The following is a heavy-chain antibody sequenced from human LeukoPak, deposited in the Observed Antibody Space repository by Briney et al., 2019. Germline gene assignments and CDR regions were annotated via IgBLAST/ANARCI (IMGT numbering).Heavy chain of an antibody. CDR2: IKSKTDGGTT. Sequence: GGFLRLSCAASGFTFSSAWMNWVRQAPGKGLEWVGRIKSKTDGGTTDYAAPVKGRFTISRDDSKNTLYLQMNSLKTEDTAVYYCTTDLDPVYGMDVWGQGTTVTVSS. J-gene: IGHJ6*02. CDR3: TTDLDPVYGMDV. CDR1: GFTFSSAW. V-gene: IGHV3-15*07.